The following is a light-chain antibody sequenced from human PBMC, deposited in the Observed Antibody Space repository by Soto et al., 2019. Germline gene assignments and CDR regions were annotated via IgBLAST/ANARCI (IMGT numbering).Light chain of an antibody. CDR1: QSVSRN. CDR2: RAS. Sequence: EVVLTQSPATLYLSPGERATLSCRASQSVSRNLAWYQQKPGQAPRLLIYRASTRATGIPARFSGSGSGTDSSLSISSLQPEDFAVYYCQQRTDWHRTFGQGTKVEVK. CDR3: QQRTDWHRT. J-gene: IGKJ1*01. V-gene: IGKV3-11*01.